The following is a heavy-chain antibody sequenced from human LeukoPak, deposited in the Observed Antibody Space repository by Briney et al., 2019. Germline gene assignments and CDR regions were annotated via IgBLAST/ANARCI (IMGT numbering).Heavy chain of an antibody. D-gene: IGHD2-21*02. Sequence: SVKVSCKPSGGTFSSYTISWVRQAPGQGLGWMGGLIPLFGTANYAQKFQGRVTITAEKSTNIAYMELSSLRAEDTAIYYCTRDGGGDWDYWGQGTLVTVSS. CDR1: GGTFSSYT. J-gene: IGHJ4*02. V-gene: IGHV1-69*06. CDR2: LIPLFGTA. CDR3: TRDGGGDWDY.